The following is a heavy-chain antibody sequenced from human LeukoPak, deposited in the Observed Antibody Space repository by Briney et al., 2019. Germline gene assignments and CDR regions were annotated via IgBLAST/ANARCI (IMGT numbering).Heavy chain of an antibody. CDR1: GFTFSSYS. V-gene: IGHV3-21*01. J-gene: IGHJ4*02. D-gene: IGHD2-2*01. CDR3: AREVPVVVPAAPDY. CDR2: ISSSSSYI. Sequence: GGSLRLFCAASGFTFSSYSMNWVRQAPGKGLEWVSSISSSSSYIYYADSVKGRFTISRDNAKNSLYLQMNSLRAEDTAVYYCAREVPVVVPAAPDYWGQGTLVTVSS.